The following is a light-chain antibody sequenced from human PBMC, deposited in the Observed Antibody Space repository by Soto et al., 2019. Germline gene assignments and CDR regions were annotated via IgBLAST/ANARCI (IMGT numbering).Light chain of an antibody. CDR1: SSDVGAYNY. CDR3: SSYTGTDNLLYV. CDR2: EVD. V-gene: IGLV2-8*01. J-gene: IGLJ1*01. Sequence: QSALTQPPSASGSPGQSVTISCTGTSSDVGAYNYVSWYQQHPGKAPKLLIYEVDHRPSGVPDRFSGSKSANTASLTVSGLQPEDEADYYCSSYTGTDNLLYVFGTGTKLTVL.